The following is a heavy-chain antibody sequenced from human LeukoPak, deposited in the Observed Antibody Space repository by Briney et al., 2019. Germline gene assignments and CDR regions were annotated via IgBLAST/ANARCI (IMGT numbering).Heavy chain of an antibody. Sequence: GGSLRLSCAASGFTFSSYEMNWVRQAPGKGLEWVSGISWNSGSIGYADSVKGRFTISRDNTKNSLYLQMNSLRAEDTALYYCAKDVGGRWPLYYFDYWGQGTLVAVSS. V-gene: IGHV3-9*01. D-gene: IGHD2-21*02. CDR3: AKDVGGRWPLYYFDY. CDR1: GFTFSSYE. J-gene: IGHJ4*02. CDR2: ISWNSGSI.